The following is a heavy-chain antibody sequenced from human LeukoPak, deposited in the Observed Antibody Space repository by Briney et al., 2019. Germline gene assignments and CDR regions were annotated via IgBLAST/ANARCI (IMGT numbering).Heavy chain of an antibody. CDR2: IRYDGSNK. J-gene: IGHJ4*02. V-gene: IGHV3-30*02. CDR1: GFTFSSYG. D-gene: IGHD1-26*01. Sequence: PGGSLRLSCAASGFTFSSYGMHWVRQAPGKGLEWVAFIRYDGSNKYYADSVKGRFTISRDSSKNTLYLQMNSLRPEDTAVYYCAKDGVGATFETYYFDYWGQGTLVTVSS. CDR3: AKDGVGATFETYYFDY.